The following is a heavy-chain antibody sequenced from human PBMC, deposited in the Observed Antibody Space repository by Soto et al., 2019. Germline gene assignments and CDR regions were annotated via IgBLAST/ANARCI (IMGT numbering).Heavy chain of an antibody. Sequence: GSGPTLVNPTQTLTLTCAFSGFSLSTSGVGVGWIRQPPGKALEWLALIYWDDDKRYSPSLKSRLTITKDTSKNQVVLTMTNMDPVDTATYYCAHRTVVAATPLFEYWGQGTLVTVSS. J-gene: IGHJ4*02. CDR3: AHRTVVAATPLFEY. CDR1: GFSLSTSGVG. D-gene: IGHD2-15*01. CDR2: IYWDDDK. V-gene: IGHV2-5*02.